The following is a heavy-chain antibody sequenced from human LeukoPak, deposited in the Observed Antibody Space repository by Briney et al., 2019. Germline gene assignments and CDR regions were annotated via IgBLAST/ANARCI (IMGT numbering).Heavy chain of an antibody. Sequence: GRPLRLSCAASGFTFSSFWMGWVRQAPGKGLEWVATIKQDGSEKYSVDSVKGRFTISRDNAKNSLYLQMNSLRAEDTAVYFCARDTSSAWYGLIDYWGQGSLVTVSS. J-gene: IGHJ4*02. V-gene: IGHV3-7*01. CDR3: ARDTSSAWYGLIDY. CDR1: GFTFSSFW. D-gene: IGHD6-19*01. CDR2: IKQDGSEK.